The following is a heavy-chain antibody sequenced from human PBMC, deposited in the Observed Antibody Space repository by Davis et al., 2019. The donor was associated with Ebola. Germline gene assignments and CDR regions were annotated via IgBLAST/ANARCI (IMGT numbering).Heavy chain of an antibody. Sequence: MPSETLSLTCTVSGGSIGSFYWSWVRQPPGKGLEWIGYIEFLGNTNYSPSLKSRVTISVDTSKNQFSLKLSSVTAADTAVYYCAREQTTVTSNWFDPWGQGTLVTVSS. V-gene: IGHV4-59*12. CDR1: GGSIGSFY. CDR2: IEFLGNT. CDR3: AREQTTVTSNWFDP. D-gene: IGHD4-17*01. J-gene: IGHJ5*02.